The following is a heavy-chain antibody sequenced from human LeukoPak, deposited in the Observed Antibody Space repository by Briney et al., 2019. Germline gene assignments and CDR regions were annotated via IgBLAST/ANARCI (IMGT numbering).Heavy chain of an antibody. CDR1: GFTFSSYE. CDR3: ARGIAAAGFDY. CDR2: ISSSGSTI. D-gene: IGHD6-13*01. J-gene: IGHJ4*02. Sequence: PGGSLRLSCAASGFTFSSYEMNWVRQAPGKGLEWVSYISSSGSTIYYADSVKGRFTISRDNAKNSLYLKMNSLRAEDTAVYYCARGIAAAGFDYWGQGTLVTVSS. V-gene: IGHV3-48*03.